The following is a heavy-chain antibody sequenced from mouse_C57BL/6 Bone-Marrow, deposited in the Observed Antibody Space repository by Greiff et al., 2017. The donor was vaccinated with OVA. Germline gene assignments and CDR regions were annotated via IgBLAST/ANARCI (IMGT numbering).Heavy chain of an antibody. CDR1: GFSLTSYG. J-gene: IGHJ4*01. V-gene: IGHV2-2*01. CDR3: ARHYYGSSYDYAMDY. Sequence: VKLMESGPGLVQPSQSLSITCTVSGFSLTSYGVHWVRQSPGKGLEWLGVIWSGGSTDYNAAFISRLSISKDNSKSQVFFKMNSLQADDTAIYYCARHYYGSSYDYAMDYWGQGTSVTVSS. CDR2: IWSGGST. D-gene: IGHD1-1*01.